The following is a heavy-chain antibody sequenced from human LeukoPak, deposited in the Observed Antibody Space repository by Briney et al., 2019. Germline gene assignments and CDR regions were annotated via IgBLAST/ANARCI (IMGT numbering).Heavy chain of an antibody. Sequence: PSETLSLTCTVSGGSISSSGYYWGWIRQPPGKGLEWIGSIYNSGSTYYNPSLKSRVTMSVDTSKNQFSLKPSSVTAADTAVYYCARHGPIGPKRGYFDYWGQGILVTVSS. CDR3: ARHGPIGPKRGYFDY. CDR2: IYNSGST. CDR1: GGSISSSGYY. J-gene: IGHJ4*02. D-gene: IGHD1-26*01. V-gene: IGHV4-39*01.